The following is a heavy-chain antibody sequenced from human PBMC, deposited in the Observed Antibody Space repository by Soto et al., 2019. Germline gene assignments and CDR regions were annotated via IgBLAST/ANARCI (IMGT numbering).Heavy chain of an antibody. CDR1: GYIFTASW. V-gene: IGHV5-10-1*01. D-gene: IGHD2-2*01. Sequence: PGAYLKMSCHASGYIFTASWITWVRQMPGKGLEWMATIDPSDSYVDYSPSFRVHVTFSVDRSITTVYLQWNSLKASDSAMSFCTRRASSSFYHFAFWGQGALVTDSS. CDR3: TRRASSSFYHFAF. CDR2: IDPSDSYV. J-gene: IGHJ4*02.